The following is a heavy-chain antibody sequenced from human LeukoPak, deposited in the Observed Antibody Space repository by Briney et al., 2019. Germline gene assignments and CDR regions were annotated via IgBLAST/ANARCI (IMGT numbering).Heavy chain of an antibody. J-gene: IGHJ5*02. Sequence: SETLSLTCTVSGGSSSSSSYYWGWIRQPPGKGLEWIGSIYYSGSTYYNPSLKSRVTISVDTSKNQFSLKLNSVTAADTAVYYCARIYSSSWFLNWFDPWGQGTLVTVSS. CDR2: IYYSGST. V-gene: IGHV4-39*07. D-gene: IGHD6-13*01. CDR1: GGSSSSSSYY. CDR3: ARIYSSSWFLNWFDP.